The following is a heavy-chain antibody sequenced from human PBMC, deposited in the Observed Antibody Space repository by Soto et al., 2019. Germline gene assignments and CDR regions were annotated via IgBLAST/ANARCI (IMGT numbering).Heavy chain of an antibody. CDR1: GFTFSSYG. CDR2: ISYDGSNK. V-gene: IGHV3-30*18. CDR3: AKGFYSSSWYYFDY. J-gene: IGHJ4*02. D-gene: IGHD6-13*01. Sequence: QVQLVESGGGVVQPGRSLRLSCAASGFTFSSYGMHWFRQAPGKGLEWVAVISYDGSNKYYADSVKGRFTISRDNSKNTLYLQMNSLRAEDTAVYYCAKGFYSSSWYYFDYWGQGTLVTVSS.